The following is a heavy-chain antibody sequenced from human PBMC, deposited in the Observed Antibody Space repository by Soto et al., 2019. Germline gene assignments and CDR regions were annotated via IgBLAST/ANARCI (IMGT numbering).Heavy chain of an antibody. D-gene: IGHD3-3*01. CDR1: GFTFSSYS. J-gene: IGHJ4*02. CDR2: ISSSSSYI. CDR3: ARETQRPFGVVGY. Sequence: EVQLVESGGGLVKPGGSLRLSCAASGFTFSSYSMNWVRQAPGKGLEWVSSISSSSSYIYYADSVKGRFTISRDNAKNSLYLQMNSLRAEDTAVYYCARETQRPFGVVGYWGQGTLVTVSS. V-gene: IGHV3-21*01.